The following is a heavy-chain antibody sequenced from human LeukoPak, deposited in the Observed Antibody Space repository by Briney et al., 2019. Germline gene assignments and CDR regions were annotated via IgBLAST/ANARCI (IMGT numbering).Heavy chain of an antibody. CDR2: INWNGGGT. D-gene: IGHD1-26*01. CDR3: AKHLTATNTYIFFGLDI. J-gene: IGHJ6*02. V-gene: IGHV3-9*01. CDR1: GFSFKDYG. Sequence: SLRLSCAVTGFSFKDYGMHWVRQPPGKGLEWVSAINWNGGGTDYAASVKGRFTISRDNAKNSLYLQLSSLRAEDTALYYCAKHLTATNTYIFFGLDIWGQGTSVTVSS.